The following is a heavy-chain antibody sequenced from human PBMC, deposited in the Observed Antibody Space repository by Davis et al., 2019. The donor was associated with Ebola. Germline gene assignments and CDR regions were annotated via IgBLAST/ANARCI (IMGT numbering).Heavy chain of an antibody. J-gene: IGHJ4*02. CDR2: ISAYNGNT. Sequence: ASVKVSCKASGYTFTGYYMHWVRQAPGQGLEWMGWISAYNGNTNYAQKLQGRVTMTTDTSTSTAYMELRSLRSDDTAVYYCARLGGGWDIDYWGQGTLVTVSS. V-gene: IGHV1-18*04. D-gene: IGHD6-19*01. CDR1: GYTFTGYY. CDR3: ARLGGGWDIDY.